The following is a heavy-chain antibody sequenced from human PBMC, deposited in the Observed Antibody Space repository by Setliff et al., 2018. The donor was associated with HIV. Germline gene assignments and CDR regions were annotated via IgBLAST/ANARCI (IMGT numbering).Heavy chain of an antibody. CDR2: IIPIFGTA. J-gene: IGHJ3*02. CDR3: ARDGGYSVHQWFGDAFDI. D-gene: IGHD5-12*01. Sequence: SVKVSCKASGGTFSSYAISWVRQAPGQGLEWMGGIIPIFGTANYAQKFQGRVTITADESTSIAYMELSSLRFDDTAVYYCARDGGYSVHQWFGDAFDIWGQGTMGTVSS. V-gene: IGHV1-69*13. CDR1: GGTFSSYA.